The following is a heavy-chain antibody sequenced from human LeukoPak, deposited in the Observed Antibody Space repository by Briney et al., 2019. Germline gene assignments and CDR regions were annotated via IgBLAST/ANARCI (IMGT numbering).Heavy chain of an antibody. J-gene: IGHJ4*02. CDR1: GFTFSKYA. Sequence: PGGALRLSCATSGFTFSKYAMSWVRQAPGRGLEWVSGINAAAGTEYAESVKGRFTISRDNSKNTLSLQMNSLRAEDTALYYCAKDGRTSSPKWGQGILVTVSS. D-gene: IGHD1-26*01. CDR2: INAAAGT. V-gene: IGHV3-23*01. CDR3: AKDGRTSSPK.